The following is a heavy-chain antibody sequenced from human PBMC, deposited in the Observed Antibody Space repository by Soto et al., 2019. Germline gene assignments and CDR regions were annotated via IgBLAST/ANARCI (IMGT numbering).Heavy chain of an antibody. J-gene: IGHJ3*02. CDR1: GFTFSTYW. D-gene: IGHD1-1*01. Sequence: PGGSLRLSCAASGFTFSTYWMHWVRQAPGEGLEWVARIKKDGSKKYYADSVKGRFTISRDNAKNSLYLQMNSLRAEDTAVYYCARDRTTDDAFDIWGQGTMVTVSS. CDR2: IKKDGSKK. V-gene: IGHV3-7*04. CDR3: ARDRTTDDAFDI.